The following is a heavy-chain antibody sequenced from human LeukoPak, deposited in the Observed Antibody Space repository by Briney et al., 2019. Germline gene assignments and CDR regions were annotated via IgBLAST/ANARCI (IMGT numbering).Heavy chain of an antibody. CDR3: ARGREYSYGYIDY. D-gene: IGHD5-18*01. V-gene: IGHV4-34*01. J-gene: IGHJ4*02. Sequence: SETLSPTCAVYGGSFSGYYWSWIRQPPGKGLEWIGEINHSGSTNYNPSLKSRVTISVDTSKNQFSLKLSSVTAADTAVYYCARGREYSYGYIDYWGQGTLVTVSS. CDR2: INHSGST. CDR1: GGSFSGYY.